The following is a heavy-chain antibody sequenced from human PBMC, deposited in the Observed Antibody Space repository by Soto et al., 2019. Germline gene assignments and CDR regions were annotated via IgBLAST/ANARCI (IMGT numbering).Heavy chain of an antibody. J-gene: IGHJ4*02. Sequence: GSLILCFAAAGLIFSNHAMSWVRQVPGKGLEWVSGISAGGNLIYYADSVRGRFTMSRDNSKNMLYLQMNSLRAEDTAVYFCAKRKGIGAAAKNFDFWGQGARVTVYS. V-gene: IGHV3-23*01. D-gene: IGHD6-13*01. CDR3: AKRKGIGAAAKNFDF. CDR2: ISAGGNLI. CDR1: GLIFSNHA.